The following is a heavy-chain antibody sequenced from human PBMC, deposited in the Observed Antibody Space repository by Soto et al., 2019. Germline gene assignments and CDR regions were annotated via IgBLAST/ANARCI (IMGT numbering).Heavy chain of an antibody. J-gene: IGHJ4*02. CDR2: VGRFGNT. D-gene: IGHD3-10*01. V-gene: IGHV3-23*01. CDR3: AKEGRLRSRAGDYFDS. CDR1: GFSFPDYD. Sequence: EVALLDSGGHLVQPGGSLRLSCEGSGFSFPDYDMNWVRQTPGKGLEWVAAVGRFGNTYYRDSVRGRFTISRDDSRNTVYLQMNRLGVEATAVYFCAKEGRLRSRAGDYFDSWAQGSLVTVSS.